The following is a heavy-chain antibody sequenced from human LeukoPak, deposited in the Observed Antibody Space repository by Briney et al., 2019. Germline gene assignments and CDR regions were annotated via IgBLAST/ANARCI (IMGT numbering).Heavy chain of an antibody. CDR2: IYDSGST. J-gene: IGHJ4*02. D-gene: IGHD2/OR15-2a*01. V-gene: IGHV4-59*01. Sequence: SETLSLTCTVSGGSINNYFWSWIRQPPGKGLEWIGYIYDSGSTNYNPSLKSRLTISVDTSNNQFPLKLRSVTAADTAVYFCARDPGNSYYFFDYWGQGSLVTVSS. CDR3: ARDPGNSYYFFDY. CDR1: GGSINNYF.